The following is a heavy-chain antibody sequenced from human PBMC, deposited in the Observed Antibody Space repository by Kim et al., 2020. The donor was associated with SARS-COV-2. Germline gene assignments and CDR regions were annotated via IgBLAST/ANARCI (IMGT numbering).Heavy chain of an antibody. CDR3: VKDSDWNDNYFDY. D-gene: IGHD1-1*01. V-gene: IGHV3-64D*06. J-gene: IGHJ4*02. CDR1: GFTFSSYA. CDR2: ISSNGGST. Sequence: GGSLRLSCSASGFTFSSYAMHWVRQAPGKGLEYVSAISSNGGSTYYADSVKGRFTISRDNSKNTLYLQMSSLRAEDTAVYYCVKDSDWNDNYFDYWGQGTLVTVSS.